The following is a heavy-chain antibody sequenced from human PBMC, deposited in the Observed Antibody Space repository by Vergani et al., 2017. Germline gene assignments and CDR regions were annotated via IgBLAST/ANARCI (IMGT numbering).Heavy chain of an antibody. V-gene: IGHV3-30*03. Sequence: VQLLESGGGLVQPGRSLRLSCAASGFIFSSYGMHWVRQAPGKGLEWVAVISYDGSNKYYADSVKGRFTISRDNSKNTLYLQMNSLRAEDTAVDYCAPLKGGIAAAGPFDYWGQGTLVTVSS. D-gene: IGHD6-13*01. J-gene: IGHJ4*02. CDR2: ISYDGSNK. CDR3: APLKGGIAAAGPFDY. CDR1: GFIFSSYG.